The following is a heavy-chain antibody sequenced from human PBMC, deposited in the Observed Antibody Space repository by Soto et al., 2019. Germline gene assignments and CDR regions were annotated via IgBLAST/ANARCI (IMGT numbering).Heavy chain of an antibody. D-gene: IGHD2-2*01. CDR1: GYTFTSYG. J-gene: IGHJ5*02. V-gene: IGHV1-18*01. CDR3: ARGVERYCSSDSCLAYWSDP. Sequence: VSVKVSCKASGYTFTSYGISWVRQAPGQGLEWMGWISAYNGNTNYAQKLQGRVTMTTDTSTSTAYMELRSLRSDDTAVYYCARGVERYCSSDSCLAYWSDPGAPGTLVTVSS. CDR2: ISAYNGNT.